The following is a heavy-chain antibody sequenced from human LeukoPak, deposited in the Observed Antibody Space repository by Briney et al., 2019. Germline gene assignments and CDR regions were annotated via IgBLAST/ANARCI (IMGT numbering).Heavy chain of an antibody. D-gene: IGHD6-13*01. V-gene: IGHV3-66*01. CDR3: AREMAAGHYHDAFDI. Sequence: VGSLRLSCAASGFTVSSNYISSVRQAPGQGLEWVSVIYSGGSTYYADSVKGRFTISRDNSKNTLYLQMNSLRAEDTAVYYCAREMAAGHYHDAFDIWGQGTMVTVSS. CDR2: IYSGGST. J-gene: IGHJ3*02. CDR1: GFTVSSNY.